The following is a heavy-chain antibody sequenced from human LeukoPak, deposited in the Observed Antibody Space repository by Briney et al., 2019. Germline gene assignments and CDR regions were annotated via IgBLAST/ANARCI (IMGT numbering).Heavy chain of an antibody. CDR1: GVSISSGSYY. D-gene: IGHD3-10*01. V-gene: IGHV4-61*02. J-gene: IGHJ4*02. Sequence: SETLSLTCTVSGVSISSGSYYWSWFRQPAGKGLEWIERIYTSGSTNYNPSLKSRVTISVDTSKNQFSLKLRSVTAADTAVYYCARGPITFIRGGHFDYWGQGALVTVSS. CDR3: ARGPITFIRGGHFDY. CDR2: IYTSGST.